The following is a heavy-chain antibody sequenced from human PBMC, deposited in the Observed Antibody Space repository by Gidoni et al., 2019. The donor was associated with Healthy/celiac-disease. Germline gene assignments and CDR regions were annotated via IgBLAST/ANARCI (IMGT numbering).Heavy chain of an antibody. CDR3: AKDLATQGAYGY. Sequence: EVQLLESGGGLVQPGGSLILSCAASGFPFSSYAMSWVRQAPGKGLDGVSAISGSGGSTYYADSVKGRFTISRDNSKNTLYLQMNSLRAEDTAVYYCAKDLATQGAYGYWGQGTLVTVSS. CDR1: GFPFSSYA. J-gene: IGHJ4*02. CDR2: ISGSGGST. V-gene: IGHV3-23*01. D-gene: IGHD3-16*01.